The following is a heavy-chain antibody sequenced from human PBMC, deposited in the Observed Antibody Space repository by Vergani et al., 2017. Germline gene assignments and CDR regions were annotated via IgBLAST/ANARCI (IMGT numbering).Heavy chain of an antibody. CDR2: ISGSGGST. Sequence: EVQLLESGGGLVQPGGSLRLSCAASGFTFSSYAMSWVRQAPGKGLEWVSAISGSGGSTYYADSMKGRFTISRDNSKNTLYLQMNSLRDEDTAVYYCAKEGHPLSPWFALYFDYWGQGTLVTVSS. CDR1: GFTFSSYA. V-gene: IGHV3-23*01. CDR3: AKEGHPLSPWFALYFDY. D-gene: IGHD2/OR15-2a*01. J-gene: IGHJ4*02.